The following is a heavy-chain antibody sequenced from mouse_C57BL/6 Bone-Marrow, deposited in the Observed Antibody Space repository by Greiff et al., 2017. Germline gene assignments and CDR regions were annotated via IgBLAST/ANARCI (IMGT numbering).Heavy chain of an antibody. CDR1: GYTFTSYW. D-gene: IGHD3-2*02. J-gene: IGHJ3*01. Sequence: QVQLQQPGAELVKPGASVKLSCKASGYTFTSYWMHWVKQRPGQGLEWIGMIHPNSGSTNYNEKFKSKATLTVDKSSSTAYMQLSSLTSEDSAVYYCARGGSSGYAWFAYWGQGTLVTVSA. CDR3: ARGGSSGYAWFAY. V-gene: IGHV1-64*01. CDR2: IHPNSGST.